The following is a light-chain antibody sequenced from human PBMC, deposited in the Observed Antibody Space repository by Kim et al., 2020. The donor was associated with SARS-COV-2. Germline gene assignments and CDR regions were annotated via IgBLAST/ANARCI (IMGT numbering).Light chain of an antibody. Sequence: ASVKLTCTLSGGASSYVSAWHQHQPGKGPRYLMNLNSAGSHIKGDGIPDRFSGSGSGAERYLTISGLQSEDEADYYCQTWDTGIRVFGGGTKLTVL. CDR3: QTWDTGIRV. V-gene: IGLV4-69*01. CDR1: GGASSYV. CDR2: LNSAGSH. J-gene: IGLJ3*02.